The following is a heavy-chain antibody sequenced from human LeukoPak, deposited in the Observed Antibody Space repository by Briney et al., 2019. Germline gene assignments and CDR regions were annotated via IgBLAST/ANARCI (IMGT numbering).Heavy chain of an antibody. J-gene: IGHJ6*03. V-gene: IGHV4-34*01. Sequence: KPSETLSHTCAVYGGSFSGYYWSWIRQPPGKGLEWIGEINHSGSTNYNPSLKSRVTISVDTSKNQFSLKLSSVTAADTAVYYCARGRYCSSTSCYRPSYYYYMDVWGKGTTVTVSS. CDR1: GGSFSGYY. CDR3: ARGRYCSSTSCYRPSYYYYMDV. D-gene: IGHD2-2*01. CDR2: INHSGST.